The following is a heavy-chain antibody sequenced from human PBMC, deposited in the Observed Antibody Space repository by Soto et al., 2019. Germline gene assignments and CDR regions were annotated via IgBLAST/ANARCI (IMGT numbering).Heavy chain of an antibody. CDR1: GFTFSSYE. D-gene: IGHD2-15*01. V-gene: IGHV3-48*03. Sequence: GGSLKLSCAASGFTFSSYEMNWVRQAPGKGLEWVSYISSSGSTIYYADSVKGRFTISSDNAKNSLYLQMNSLRAEDTAVYYCARLGGYCSGGSCYRAAIYYYYGMDVWGQGTTVTVSS. CDR2: ISSSGSTI. CDR3: ARLGGYCSGGSCYRAAIYYYYGMDV. J-gene: IGHJ6*02.